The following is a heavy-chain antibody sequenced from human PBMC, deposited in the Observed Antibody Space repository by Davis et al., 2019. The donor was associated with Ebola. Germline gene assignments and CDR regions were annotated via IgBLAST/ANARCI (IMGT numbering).Heavy chain of an antibody. CDR2: IYYSGST. CDR1: GGSVSSGSYY. D-gene: IGHD6-13*01. CDR3: ARGDSRRWSRGWFGP. V-gene: IGHV4-61*01. Sequence: GSLRLSCTVSGGSVSSGSYYWSWIRQPPGKGLEWIGYIYYSGSTNYNPSLKSRVTISVDTSKNQFSLKLSSVNAADTAVYYCARGDSRRWSRGWFGPWGQGTLVTVSS. J-gene: IGHJ5*02.